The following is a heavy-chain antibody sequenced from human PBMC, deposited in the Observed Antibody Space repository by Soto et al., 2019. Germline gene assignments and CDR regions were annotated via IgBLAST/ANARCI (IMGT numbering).Heavy chain of an antibody. D-gene: IGHD3-16*01. Sequence: QVQLVQSGAEVKKPGSSVKVSCKASGDTFSNHTISWVRQAPGQGLEWMGRIIPMLGVANYAQKFQGRVTITADKTTSTAYMEPSSLRSADSAVYYCARVAEMGTLTKGYYYYMDAWGKGTTVTVSS. CDR2: IIPMLGVA. J-gene: IGHJ6*03. CDR1: GDTFSNHT. V-gene: IGHV1-69*02. CDR3: ARVAEMGTLTKGYYYYMDA.